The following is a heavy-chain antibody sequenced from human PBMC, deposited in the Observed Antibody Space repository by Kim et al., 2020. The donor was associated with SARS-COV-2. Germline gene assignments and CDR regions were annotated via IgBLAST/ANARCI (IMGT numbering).Heavy chain of an antibody. Sequence: ASVKVSCKASGYTFTSYYMHWVRQAPGQGLEWMGIINPSGGSTSYAQKFQGRVTMTRDTSTSTVYMELSSLRSEDTAVYYCARVRGWLQFSDAFDIWGQGTMVTVSS. D-gene: IGHD5-12*01. CDR1: GYTFTSYY. J-gene: IGHJ3*02. V-gene: IGHV1-46*01. CDR2: INPSGGST. CDR3: ARVRGWLQFSDAFDI.